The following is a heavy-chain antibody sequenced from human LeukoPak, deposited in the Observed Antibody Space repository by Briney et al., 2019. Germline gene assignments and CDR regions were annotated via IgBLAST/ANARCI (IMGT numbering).Heavy chain of an antibody. J-gene: IGHJ6*04. CDR1: GGTFSSYA. CDR3: ASYCSSTSCYGPYYGMDV. D-gene: IGHD2-2*01. V-gene: IGHV1-69*06. CDR2: IIPIFGTA. Sequence: GASVKVSCKASGGTFSSYAISWVRQAPGQGLEWMGGIIPIFGTANYAQKIQGRVTITADKSTSTAYMELSSLRSEDTAVYYCASYCSSTSCYGPYYGMDVWGKGTTVTVSS.